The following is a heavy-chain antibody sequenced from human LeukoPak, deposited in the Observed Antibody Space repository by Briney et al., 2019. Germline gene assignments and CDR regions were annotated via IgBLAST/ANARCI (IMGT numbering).Heavy chain of an antibody. D-gene: IGHD5-24*01. CDR2: IKEDGSEK. CDR3: ARDERDELRSVSTLEY. J-gene: IGHJ4*02. CDR1: GFTFSSHT. Sequence: GGSLRLSCAASGFTFSSHTMNWVRQAPGKGLQWVANIKEDGSEKYYVDSVKGRFTISRDNAKNSLYLQMNSLRAEDTAVYYCARDERDELRSVSTLEYWGQGTLVTVSS. V-gene: IGHV3-7*01.